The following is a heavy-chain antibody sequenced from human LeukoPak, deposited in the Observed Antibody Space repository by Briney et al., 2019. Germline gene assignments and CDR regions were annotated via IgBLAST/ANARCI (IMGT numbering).Heavy chain of an antibody. D-gene: IGHD5-12*01. CDR2: IGWNSGGI. V-gene: IGHV3-9*01. CDR3: ANSRRGFSFDP. J-gene: IGHJ5*02. Sequence: GRSLRLSCAASGFTFDDYAMHWVRQAPGKGLEWVSGIGWNSGGIVYADSVKGRFTISRDNAKNSLYLQMNSLRAEDTAVYYCANSRRGFSFDPWGQGTLVTVSS. CDR1: GFTFDDYA.